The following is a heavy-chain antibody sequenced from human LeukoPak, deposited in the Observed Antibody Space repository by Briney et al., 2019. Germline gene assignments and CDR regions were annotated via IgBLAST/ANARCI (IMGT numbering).Heavy chain of an antibody. Sequence: ASVKVSCKASGYTFTSYDINWVRQATGQGLEWMGWMNPNSGNTGYAQKFQGRVTMTRNTSISTAYMELSSLRSEDTAVYYCARVINYYGSGTDRGGYWGQGTLVTVSS. CDR1: GYTFTSYD. CDR2: MNPNSGNT. D-gene: IGHD3-10*01. V-gene: IGHV1-8*01. CDR3: ARVINYYGSGTDRGGY. J-gene: IGHJ4*02.